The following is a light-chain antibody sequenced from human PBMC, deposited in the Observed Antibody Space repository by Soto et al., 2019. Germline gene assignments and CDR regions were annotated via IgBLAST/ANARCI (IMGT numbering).Light chain of an antibody. V-gene: IGKV3-20*01. CDR2: GAS. J-gene: IGKJ1*01. CDR3: QQYGSSGRT. Sequence: EIVLTQSPGTLSLSPGERATLSCRTSQSVSSTYLAWYKQTPGQAPRLLSYGASSRATGIPDRFSGSGSGTEFTLTISRLEPEDFAVYYCQQYGSSGRTFGQGTKVDIK. CDR1: QSVSSTY.